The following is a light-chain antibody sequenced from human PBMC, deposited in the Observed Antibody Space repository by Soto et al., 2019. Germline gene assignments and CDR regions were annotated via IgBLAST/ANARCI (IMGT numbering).Light chain of an antibody. J-gene: IGKJ1*01. V-gene: IGKV1-27*01. Sequence: DIPMTQSPSSLSAFVGDSVTMSCRASQGIHNFLAWYQHKPGKAPKLLIFGASTLHSGVPSRFSGSGSGTDFTLTITNLQPEDVATYYCQKYDMDPPATFGQGTKVEI. CDR3: QKYDMDPPAT. CDR2: GAS. CDR1: QGIHNF.